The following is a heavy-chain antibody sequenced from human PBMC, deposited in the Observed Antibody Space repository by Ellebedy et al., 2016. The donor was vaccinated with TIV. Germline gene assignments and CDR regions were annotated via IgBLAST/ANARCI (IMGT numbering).Heavy chain of an antibody. J-gene: IGHJ6*02. CDR1: GGSISSND. CDR3: ARRSGNRLGDYYYAMDV. D-gene: IGHD1-26*01. V-gene: IGHV4-59*08. CDR2: LFHNGGT. Sequence: MPSETLSLTCTVSGGSISSNDWGWIRQPPGKGLEWIGYLFHNGGTNYNPSLKSRVTLPADTSKTKFSLQLQSVTAADTAVYYCARRSGNRLGDYYYAMDVWGQGTSVTVSS.